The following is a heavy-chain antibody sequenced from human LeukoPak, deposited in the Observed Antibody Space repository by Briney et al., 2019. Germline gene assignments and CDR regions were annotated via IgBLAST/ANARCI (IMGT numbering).Heavy chain of an antibody. V-gene: IGHV3-23*01. CDR1: GFTFSSYA. CDR3: ARDLVVVRGVIVGNGMDV. J-gene: IGHJ6*02. CDR2: ISGSGDTT. Sequence: GGSLRLSCAASGFTFSSYAMSWVRQAPGKGLEWVSSISGSGDTTYYADSVKGRFTISRDNSKNTLYLQMNSLRAEDTAVYYCARDLVVVRGVIVGNGMDVWGQGTTVTVSS. D-gene: IGHD3-10*01.